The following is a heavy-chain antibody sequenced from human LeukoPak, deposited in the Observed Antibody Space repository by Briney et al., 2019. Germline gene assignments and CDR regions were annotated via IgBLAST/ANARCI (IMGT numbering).Heavy chain of an antibody. J-gene: IGHJ5*02. D-gene: IGHD2-8*01. V-gene: IGHV1-18*01. Sequence: AASVTVSFKASGYTFTSYGISWVRQAPGQGLEWMGWISAYNGNTNYAQKLQGRVTMTTETSTSTAYMELRSLRSDDTAVYYCARGYCTNGVCYTRSWFDPWGQGTLVTVSS. CDR2: ISAYNGNT. CDR3: ARGYCTNGVCYTRSWFDP. CDR1: GYTFTSYG.